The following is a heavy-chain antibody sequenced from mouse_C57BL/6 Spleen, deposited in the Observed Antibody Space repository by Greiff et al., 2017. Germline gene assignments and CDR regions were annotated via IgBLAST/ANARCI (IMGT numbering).Heavy chain of an antibody. Sequence: VHVKQSGPELVKPGASVKISCKASGYSFTGYYMNWVKQSPEKSLEWIGEINPSTGGTTYNQKFKAKATLTVDKSSSTAYMQLKSLTSEDSAVYYCARWGLRRPYAMDYWGQGTSVTVSS. CDR1: GYSFTGYY. V-gene: IGHV1-42*01. CDR3: ARWGLRRPYAMDY. J-gene: IGHJ4*01. CDR2: INPSTGGT. D-gene: IGHD2-4*01.